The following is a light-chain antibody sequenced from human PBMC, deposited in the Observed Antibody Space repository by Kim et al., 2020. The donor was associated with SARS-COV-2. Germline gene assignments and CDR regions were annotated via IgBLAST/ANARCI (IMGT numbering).Light chain of an antibody. CDR2: GKN. CDR3: NSRDSSGNQLV. V-gene: IGLV3-19*01. CDR1: SLRNFS. J-gene: IGLJ1*01. Sequence: ALGQTVRITCQGDSLRNFSASWFQQKPGQAPVLVIYGKNNRPSGIPDRFSGSRSGNTASLTITGAQTEDEADYYCNSRDSSGNQLVFGTGTKVTV.